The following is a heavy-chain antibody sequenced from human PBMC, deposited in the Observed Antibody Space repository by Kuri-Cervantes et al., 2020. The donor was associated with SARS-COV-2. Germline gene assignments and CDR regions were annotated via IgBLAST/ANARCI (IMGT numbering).Heavy chain of an antibody. CDR1: GFTFSSYA. J-gene: IGHJ4*02. CDR2: INNIGNTT. D-gene: IGHD2/OR15-2a*01. CDR3: ARRHTEYNIGLYYFEY. Sequence: GGSLRLSCAASGFTFSSYAMNWVRQAPGKGLEWVSSINNIGNTTYYADFVKGRFTISRDNSRNTLYLQMNSLRAEDTAVYYCARRHTEYNIGLYYFEYWGRGTLVTVSS. V-gene: IGHV3-23*01.